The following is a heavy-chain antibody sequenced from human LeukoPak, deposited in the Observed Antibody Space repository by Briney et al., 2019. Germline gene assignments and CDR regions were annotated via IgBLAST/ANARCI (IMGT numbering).Heavy chain of an antibody. Sequence: GGSLRLSCAASGFTFSSYAMVWVRQAPGKGLEWVSFISHDGSESFHTESVKGRFTISRDNFKNTVDLQVSGLKEEDTAVYYCARDWGQRGVGATMANWGQGTLVIVSS. J-gene: IGHJ4*02. CDR1: GFTFSSYA. CDR2: ISHDGSES. CDR3: ARDWGQRGVGATMAN. D-gene: IGHD1-26*01. V-gene: IGHV3-30-3*01.